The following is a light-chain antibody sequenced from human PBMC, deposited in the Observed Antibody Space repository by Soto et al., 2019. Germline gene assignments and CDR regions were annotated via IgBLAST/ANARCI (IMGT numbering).Light chain of an antibody. Sequence: EIVLTQSPGTLSLSPGERATLSCRASQSVSSSYLAWYQQKPGQAPRLLIYGASTRATGIPDRFSGSGSGTDFTFKISRLESEDFAVYFCQQYGSSPLTFGGGTKVEIK. CDR3: QQYGSSPLT. CDR1: QSVSSSY. V-gene: IGKV3-20*01. CDR2: GAS. J-gene: IGKJ4*01.